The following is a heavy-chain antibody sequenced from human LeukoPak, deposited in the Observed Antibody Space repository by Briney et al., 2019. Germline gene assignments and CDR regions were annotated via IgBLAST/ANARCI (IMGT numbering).Heavy chain of an antibody. J-gene: IGHJ4*02. CDR3: ARGGGTVLRGGDGYNGPDY. Sequence: ASVKVSCKASGYTFTSYAMHWVRQAPGQRLEWMGWINAGNGNTKYSQKFQGRVTITRDTSASTAYMELSSLRSEDTAVYYCARGGGTVLRGGDGYNGPDYWGQGTLVTVSS. D-gene: IGHD5-24*01. CDR2: INAGNGNT. V-gene: IGHV1-3*01. CDR1: GYTFTSYA.